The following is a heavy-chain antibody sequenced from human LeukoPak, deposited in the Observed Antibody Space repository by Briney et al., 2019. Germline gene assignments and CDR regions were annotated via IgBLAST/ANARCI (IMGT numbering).Heavy chain of an antibody. D-gene: IGHD6-19*01. CDR2: INHSGST. J-gene: IGHJ4*02. Sequence: SETLSLTYAVYGGSFSGYYWSWIRQPPGKGLEWIGEINHSGSTNYNPSLKSRVTISVDTSKNQFSLKVTSVTAADAAVYYCARAWQWLPLDSWGQGTLVTVSS. CDR3: ARAWQWLPLDS. V-gene: IGHV4-34*01. CDR1: GGSFSGYY.